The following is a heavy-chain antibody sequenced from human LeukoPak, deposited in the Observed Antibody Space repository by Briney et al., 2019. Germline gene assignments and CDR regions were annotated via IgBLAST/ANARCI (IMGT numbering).Heavy chain of an antibody. CDR2: ISGDGGST. V-gene: IGHV3-23*01. J-gene: IGHJ4*02. CDR1: GFTFSSYA. D-gene: IGHD2-21*01. CDR3: GRTYCGGDCYPLPTNLLDY. Sequence: GGSLRLSCAASGFTFSSYAMSWVRQAPGKGLEWVSAISGDGGSTYYADSVKGRFTISRDNSKNTLYLQMNSLRAEDTAVYYCGRTYCGGDCYPLPTNLLDYWGQETLLSVSS.